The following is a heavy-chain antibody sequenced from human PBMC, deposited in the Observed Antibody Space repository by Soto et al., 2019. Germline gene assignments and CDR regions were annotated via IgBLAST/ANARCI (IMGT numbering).Heavy chain of an antibody. CDR2: MNPNSGNT. D-gene: IGHD3-3*02. CDR3: ARGRSFGVVILAFDI. CDR1: GGTFSSYT. Sequence: ASVKVSCKASGGTFSSYTISWVRQAPGQGLEWMGRMNPNSGNTGYAQKFQGRVTMTRNTSISTAYMELSSLRSEDTAVYYCARGRSFGVVILAFDIWGQGTMVTVSS. J-gene: IGHJ3*02. V-gene: IGHV1-8*02.